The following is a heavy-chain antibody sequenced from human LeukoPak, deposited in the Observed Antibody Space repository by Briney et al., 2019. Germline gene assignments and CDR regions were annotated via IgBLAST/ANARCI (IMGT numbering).Heavy chain of an antibody. D-gene: IGHD2-2*01. CDR1: GFTFSSYS. CDR3: ARVPGYCSSTSQCNWFDP. J-gene: IGHJ5*02. V-gene: IGHV3-21*01. CDR2: ISSSSSYI. Sequence: GGSLRLSCAASGFTFSSYSMNWVRQAPGKGLEWVSSISSSSSYIYFADSVKGRFTISRDNAKNSLYLQMNSLRAEDTAVYYCARVPGYCSSTSQCNWFDPWGQGTLVTVSS.